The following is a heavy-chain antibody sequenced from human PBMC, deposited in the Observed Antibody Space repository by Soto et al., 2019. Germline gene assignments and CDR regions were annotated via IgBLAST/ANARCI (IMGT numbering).Heavy chain of an antibody. D-gene: IGHD5-18*01. CDR1: GYTFTRYY. V-gene: IGHV1-46*01. CDR2: INPNGGST. Sequence: ASVKVSCKASGYTFTRYYMHWVRQAPGQGLEWMGIINPNGGSTSYAQKCQSRVTMTRDTSTSTVYMELISLRSEDTAVYYFASVPSAPIHSNIDYWGQGTLVTVSS. CDR3: ASVPSAPIHSNIDY. J-gene: IGHJ4*02.